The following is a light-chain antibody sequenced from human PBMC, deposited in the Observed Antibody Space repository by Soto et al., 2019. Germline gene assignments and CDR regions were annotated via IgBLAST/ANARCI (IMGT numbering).Light chain of an antibody. CDR2: GAS. V-gene: IGKV3-15*01. J-gene: IGKJ1*01. CDR3: QQYNNWPPWT. CDR1: QSVSSN. Sequence: EIVMTQSPATLSVSPGQRATLSCRASQSVSSNLAWYQQKPGQAPMPLIYGASTRATGSPARFSGSGSGTEFTLTISSLHSEDFAVYYCQQYNNWPPWTFGEGTKVEIK.